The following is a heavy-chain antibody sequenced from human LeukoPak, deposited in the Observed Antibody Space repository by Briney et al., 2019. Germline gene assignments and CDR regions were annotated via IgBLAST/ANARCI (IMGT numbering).Heavy chain of an antibody. J-gene: IGHJ4*02. CDR3: ARGPLWYSSGWHIYY. V-gene: IGHV4-30-4*01. CDR1: GGSISSGDYY. D-gene: IGHD6-19*01. Sequence: YPSETLSLTCTVSGGSISSGDYYWRWIRQPPGKGLEWIGYIYYSGSTYYNPSLKSRVTISVDTSKNQFSLKLSSVTAADTAVYYCARGPLWYSSGWHIYYWGQGTLVTVSS. CDR2: IYYSGST.